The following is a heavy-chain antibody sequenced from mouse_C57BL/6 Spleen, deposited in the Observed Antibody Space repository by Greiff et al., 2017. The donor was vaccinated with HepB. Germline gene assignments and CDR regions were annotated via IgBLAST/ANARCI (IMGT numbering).Heavy chain of an antibody. CDR1: GYTFTDYY. D-gene: IGHD2-4*01. V-gene: IGHV1-76*01. Sequence: QVHVKQSGAELVRPGASVKLSCKASGYTFTDYYINWVKQRPGQGLEWIARIYPGSGNTYYNEKFKGKATLTAEKSSSTAYMQLSSLTSEDSAVYFCARYGNYDYFYYAMDYWGQGTSVTVSS. CDR2: IYPGSGNT. J-gene: IGHJ4*01. CDR3: ARYGNYDYFYYAMDY.